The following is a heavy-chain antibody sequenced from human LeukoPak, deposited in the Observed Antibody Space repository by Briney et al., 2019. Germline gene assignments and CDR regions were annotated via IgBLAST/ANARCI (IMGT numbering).Heavy chain of an antibody. CDR1: GGSFSGYY. J-gene: IGHJ6*02. D-gene: IGHD6-13*01. V-gene: IGHV4-34*01. CDR2: INHSGST. CDR3: ARGAAHTLYYGMDV. Sequence: SETLSLTCAVYGGSFSGYYWSWIRQPPGKGLEWIGEINHSGSTNYNPSLKSRVTISVDTSKNQFSLKLSSVTAADTAVYYCARGAAHTLYYGMDVWGQGTTVTVSS.